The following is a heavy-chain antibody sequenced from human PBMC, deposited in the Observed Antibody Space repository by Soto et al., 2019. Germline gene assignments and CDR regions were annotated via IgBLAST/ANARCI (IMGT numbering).Heavy chain of an antibody. J-gene: IGHJ6*03. V-gene: IGHV1-58*02. D-gene: IGHD3-22*01. CDR3: AASGYPYYYYMDV. CDR1: GFTFTSSA. CDR2: IVVGSGNT. Sequence: SVKVSCKASGFTFTSSAMQWVRQARGQRLEWIGWIVVGSGNTNYAQKFQERVTITRDMSTSTAYMELSSLRSEDTAVYYCAASGYPYYYYMDVWGKGTTVTVSS.